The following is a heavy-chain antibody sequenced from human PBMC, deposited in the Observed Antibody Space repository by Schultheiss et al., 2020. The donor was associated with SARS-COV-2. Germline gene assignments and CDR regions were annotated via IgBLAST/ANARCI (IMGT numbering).Heavy chain of an antibody. D-gene: IGHD3-10*01. CDR3: AKVGTVRGVIWVYNWFDP. CDR2: ITGSGEST. J-gene: IGHJ5*02. Sequence: GESLKISCAASGFTFSTYSMNWVRQAPGKGLEWVSAITGSGESTNYADSVKGRFTISRDNYKNTVYLQMNSLRAEDTAVYYCAKVGTVRGVIWVYNWFDPWGQGTLVTVSS. CDR1: GFTFSTYS. V-gene: IGHV3-23*01.